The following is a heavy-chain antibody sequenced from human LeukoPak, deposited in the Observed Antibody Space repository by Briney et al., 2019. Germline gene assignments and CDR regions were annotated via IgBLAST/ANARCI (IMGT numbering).Heavy chain of an antibody. Sequence: GGSLGLSCAASGFTFTVYAMVWVRQAPGKGLEWVSAISGSGGTSYYADSVKGRFTISRDNSKNTLDLQMNSLRAEDTALYYCARGLTAISFIDYWGQGTLVTVSS. D-gene: IGHD2-21*02. CDR1: GFTFTVYA. V-gene: IGHV3-23*01. CDR3: ARGLTAISFIDY. J-gene: IGHJ4*02. CDR2: ISGSGGTS.